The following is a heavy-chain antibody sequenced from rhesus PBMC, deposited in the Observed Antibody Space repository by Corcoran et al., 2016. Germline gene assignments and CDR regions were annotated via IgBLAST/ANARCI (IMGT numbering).Heavy chain of an antibody. J-gene: IGHJ4*01. Sequence: QVQLQESGPGLVKPSETLSLTCAVSGYSISSGYGWGWIRQPPGKGLEWIGQIYGGSGSTYYNPSLKSRVTVSKATSKNQFSLRLSSVTAADTAVYYCARGDYGNLRAFDYWGQGVLVTVSS. D-gene: IGHD4-35*01. V-gene: IGHV4-127*01. CDR1: GYSISSGYG. CDR2: IYGGSGST. CDR3: ARGDYGNLRAFDY.